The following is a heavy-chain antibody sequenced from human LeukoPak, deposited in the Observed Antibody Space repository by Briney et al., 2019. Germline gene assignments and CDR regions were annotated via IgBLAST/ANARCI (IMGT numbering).Heavy chain of an antibody. CDR2: ISYDGSNK. CDR1: GFTFSNYA. V-gene: IGHV3-30-3*01. D-gene: IGHD3-22*01. Sequence: PGGSLTLSCPASGFTFSNYAMHWVRQPPAKGLAGVAVISYDGSNKYYADSVKGRFTISRDNSKNTLYPQMNSLRAEDTAVYYCARGVKETYDSSGYYYYYWGQGTLVTVSS. J-gene: IGHJ4*02. CDR3: ARGVKETYDSSGYYYYY.